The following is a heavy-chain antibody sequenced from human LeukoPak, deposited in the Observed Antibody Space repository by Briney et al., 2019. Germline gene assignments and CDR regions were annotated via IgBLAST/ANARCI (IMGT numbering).Heavy chain of an antibody. V-gene: IGHV4-39*07. J-gene: IGHJ4*02. Sequence: SETLSLTCTVSGGSISSSSYYWGWIRQPPGKGLEWIGSIYYSGSTYYNPSLKSRVTISVDTSKSRFSLKLSSVTAADTAVYYCASRAPTPTYYFDYWGQGTLVTVSS. CDR2: IYYSGST. CDR1: GGSISSSSYY. D-gene: IGHD4-23*01. CDR3: ASRAPTPTYYFDY.